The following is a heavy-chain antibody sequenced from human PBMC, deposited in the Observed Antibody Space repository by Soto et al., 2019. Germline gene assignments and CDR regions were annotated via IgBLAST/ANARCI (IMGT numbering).Heavy chain of an antibody. CDR2: ISGDGDNT. V-gene: IGHV3-23*01. D-gene: IGHD3-3*01. CDR3: AKKPHYDFWSDSPHWFDP. J-gene: IGHJ5*02. CDR1: GFTFSSYA. Sequence: EVQLLDSGGGLVQPGGSLRLSCAASGFTFSSYAMSWVRQSPGKGLEWVSSISGDGDNTYYADSVKGRFTISRDTSKNTLYLQMYSLRGEDTAVYYCAKKPHYDFWSDSPHWFDPWGQGTLVTVSS.